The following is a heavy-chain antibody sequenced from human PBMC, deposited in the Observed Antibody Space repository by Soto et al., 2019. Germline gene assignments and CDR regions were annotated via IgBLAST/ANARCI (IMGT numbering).Heavy chain of an antibody. D-gene: IGHD3-22*01. CDR2: INHSGST. CDR3: ARARYYDSSGYAIDY. J-gene: IGHJ4*02. Sequence: SETLSLTCDVYGGSFSGYYWSWIRQPPGKGLEWIGEINHSGSTNYNPSLKSRVTISVDTSKNQFSLKLSSVTAADTAVYYCARARYYDSSGYAIDYWGQGTLVTVSS. CDR1: GGSFSGYY. V-gene: IGHV4-34*01.